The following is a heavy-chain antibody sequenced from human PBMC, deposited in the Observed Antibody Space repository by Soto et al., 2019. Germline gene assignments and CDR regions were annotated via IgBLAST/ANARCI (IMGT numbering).Heavy chain of an antibody. D-gene: IGHD3-22*01. CDR3: ARDRSGSHFDY. Sequence: SETLSLTCTVSGGSISSGGYYWSWIRQHPGKGLEWIGYIYYSGSTYYNPSLKSRVTISVDTSKNQFSLKLSSVTAADTAVYYCARDRSGSHFDYWGQGPLVTVSS. J-gene: IGHJ4*02. CDR1: GGSISSGGYY. CDR2: IYYSGST. V-gene: IGHV4-31*03.